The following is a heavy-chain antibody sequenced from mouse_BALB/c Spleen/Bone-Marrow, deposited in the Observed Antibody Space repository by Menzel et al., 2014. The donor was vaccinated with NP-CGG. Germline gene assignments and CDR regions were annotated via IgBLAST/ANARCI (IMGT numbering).Heavy chain of an antibody. J-gene: IGHJ1*01. D-gene: IGHD2-14*01. V-gene: IGHV14-3*02. CDR2: IDPASGNT. Sequence: VQLQQSGAELVEPGASVKLSCTASGFNIKDTYRHWVKQRPEQGLDWIGRIDPASGNTKYDPKFQGKATITADTSSNTAYLQLSSLTSEDTAVYYCASYRYGWYFDVWGAGTTVTVSS. CDR3: ASYRYGWYFDV. CDR1: GFNIKDTY.